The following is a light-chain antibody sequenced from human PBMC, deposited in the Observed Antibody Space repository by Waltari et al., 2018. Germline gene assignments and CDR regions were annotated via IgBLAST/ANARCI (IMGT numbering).Light chain of an antibody. CDR2: DAS. CDR3: QQRSNWYT. J-gene: IGKJ2*01. CDR1: QSVSSY. Sequence: EIVLTQSPATLSLSPGERATLSCRASQSVSSYLAWYQQKPGQAHRLLIYDASNRATGIPARFSGSGSGTDFTLTISSLEPEDFAVYYWQQRSNWYTFGQGTKLEIK. V-gene: IGKV3-11*01.